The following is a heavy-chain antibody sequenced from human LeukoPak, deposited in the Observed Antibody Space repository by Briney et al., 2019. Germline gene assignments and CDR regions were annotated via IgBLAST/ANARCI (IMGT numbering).Heavy chain of an antibody. Sequence: PSETLSLTCAVYGGSFSGYYWSWIRQPPGKGLEWIGEINHSGSTNYNPSLESRVTISVDTSKNQFSLKLTSVTAADTAVYYCARDGDYGDYVSSWGQGTLVTVSS. D-gene: IGHD4-17*01. CDR3: ARDGDYGDYVSS. CDR2: INHSGST. V-gene: IGHV4-34*01. J-gene: IGHJ4*02. CDR1: GGSFSGYY.